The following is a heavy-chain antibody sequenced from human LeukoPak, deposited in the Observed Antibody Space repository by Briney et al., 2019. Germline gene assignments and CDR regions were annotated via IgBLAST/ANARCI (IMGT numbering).Heavy chain of an antibody. CDR1: GGSISSTNYY. CDR3: ARHGDYGGLRD. D-gene: IGHD4-17*01. CDR2: IYYRGSS. J-gene: IGHJ4*02. V-gene: IGHV4-39*01. Sequence: SETLSLTCTVSGGSISSTNYYWDWIRQPPGKGLEWIGTIYYRGSSACTPSLKSRVTISVDTSKNQFSLKLSSVTAADTAVYYCARHGDYGGLRDWGQGTLVTVSS.